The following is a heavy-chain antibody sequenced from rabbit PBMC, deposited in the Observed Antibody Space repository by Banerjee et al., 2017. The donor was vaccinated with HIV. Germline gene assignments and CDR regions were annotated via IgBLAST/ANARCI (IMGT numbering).Heavy chain of an antibody. J-gene: IGHJ4*01. D-gene: IGHD3-1*01. Sequence: QSLEESGGDLVKPGASLTLTCTASGFDFSSAWICWVRQAPGKGLEWIGCTHVDKDTSTWYASWPKGRFTISKASSTTVALQMTSLTAADTAAYFCARVGGRGWHFNLWGPGTLVTVS. CDR1: GFDFSSAW. V-gene: IGHV1S40*01. CDR2: THVDKDTST. CDR3: ARVGGRGWHFNL.